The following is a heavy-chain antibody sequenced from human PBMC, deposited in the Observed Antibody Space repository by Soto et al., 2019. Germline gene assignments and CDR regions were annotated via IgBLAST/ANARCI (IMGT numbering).Heavy chain of an antibody. CDR2: ISAYNGNT. V-gene: IGHV1-18*01. D-gene: IGHD3-22*01. CDR3: AGGYYDSSGPFDY. CDR1: GYTLTSYG. J-gene: IGHJ4*02. Sequence: QVQLVQSGAEVKKPGASVKVTCKASGYTLTSYGISWVRQAPGQGLEWMGWISAYNGNTKYGQKFQGRVTMTTDTTTNTAYMELRSRRSDDTAVYYCAGGYYDSSGPFDYWGQGTLVTVSS.